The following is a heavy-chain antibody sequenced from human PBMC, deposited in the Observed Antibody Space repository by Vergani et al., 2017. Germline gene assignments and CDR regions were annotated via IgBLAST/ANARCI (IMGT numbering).Heavy chain of an antibody. V-gene: IGHV3-48*04. D-gene: IGHD3-10*01. CDR1: GFTFSSYS. Sequence: EVQLVESGGGLVQPGGSLRLSCAASGFTFSSYSMNWVRQAPGKGLEWVSYISSSSSTIYYADSVKGRFTISSDNAKNSLYLQMNSLRAEDTAVYYCARDKWDYYGSGSHLPGYWGQGTLVTVSS. CDR3: ARDKWDYYGSGSHLPGY. CDR2: ISSSSSTI. J-gene: IGHJ4*02.